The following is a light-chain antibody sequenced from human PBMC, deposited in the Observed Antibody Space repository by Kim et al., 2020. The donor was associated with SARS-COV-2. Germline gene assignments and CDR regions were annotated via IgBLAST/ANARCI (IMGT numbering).Light chain of an antibody. CDR2: GPS. CDR1: QSVSSSY. CDR3: QQYGSSPLYS. J-gene: IGKJ2*03. V-gene: IGKV3-20*01. Sequence: SPGERATLSCRASQSVSSSYLAWYQQKPGQAPRLLIYGPSSRATGIPDRFSGSGSGTDFTLTISRLEPEDFAVYYCQQYGSSPLYSFGQGTKLEI.